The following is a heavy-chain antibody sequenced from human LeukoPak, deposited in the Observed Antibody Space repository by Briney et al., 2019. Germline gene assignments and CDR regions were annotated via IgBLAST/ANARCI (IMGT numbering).Heavy chain of an antibody. Sequence: GGSLRLSCAASGFTFSTYSLNWVRQAPGKGLEWVSFISSSSSYIYYADSVKGRFTISRDNPKNSLYLQMNSLRAEDTAVYYCARVVADTVNDYWAREPWSPSPQ. CDR3: ARVVADTVNDY. V-gene: IGHV3-21*01. CDR2: ISSSSSYI. D-gene: IGHD6-19*01. J-gene: IGHJ4*02. CDR1: GFTFSTYS.